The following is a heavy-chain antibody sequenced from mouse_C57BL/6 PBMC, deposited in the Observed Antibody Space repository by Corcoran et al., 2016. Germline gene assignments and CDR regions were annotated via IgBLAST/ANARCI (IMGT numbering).Heavy chain of an antibody. CDR1: GYTFTTYG. J-gene: IGHJ3*01. Sequence: QIQLVQSGPELKKPGETVKISCKASGYTFTTYGMSWVKQAPGKGLKWMGWINTYSGVPTYADDFKGRFAFSLETSASTAYLQINNLKNEDTATYFCARENYDYSWFAYWGQGTLVTVS. D-gene: IGHD2-4*01. CDR2: INTYSGVP. CDR3: ARENYDYSWFAY. V-gene: IGHV9-3*01.